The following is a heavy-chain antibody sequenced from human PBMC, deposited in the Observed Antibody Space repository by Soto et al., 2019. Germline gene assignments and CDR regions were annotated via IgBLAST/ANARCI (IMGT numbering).Heavy chain of an antibody. D-gene: IGHD2-2*01. CDR1: GGSISSSSYY. CDR3: ARLFMPNSVDY. CDR2: IYYSGST. V-gene: IGHV4-39*01. Sequence: QLQLQESGPGLVKPSETLSLTCTVSGGSISSSSYYWGWIRQPPGKGLEWIGSIYYSGSTYYNPSLKSRVTISVDTSKNQFSLKLSSVTAADTAVYYCARLFMPNSVDYWGQGTLVTVSS. J-gene: IGHJ4*02.